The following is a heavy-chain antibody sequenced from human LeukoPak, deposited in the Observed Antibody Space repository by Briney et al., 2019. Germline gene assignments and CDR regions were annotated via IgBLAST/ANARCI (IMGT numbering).Heavy chain of an antibody. D-gene: IGHD1-1*01. CDR2: INHSGST. CDR1: GGSFSGYY. CDR3: ARDIQFGY. V-gene: IGHV4-34*01. J-gene: IGHJ4*02. Sequence: SETLSLTCAVYGGSFSGYYWNWIRQPPGRGLERIGEINHSGSTNYNPSLKSRVTISVDTSKNQFSLKLSSVTAADTAVYYCARDIQFGYWGQGTLVTVSS.